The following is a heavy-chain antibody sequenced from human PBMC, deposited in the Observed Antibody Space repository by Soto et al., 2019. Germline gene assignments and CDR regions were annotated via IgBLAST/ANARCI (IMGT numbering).Heavy chain of an antibody. Sequence: GGSLRLSCAASGFTFSSYGMHWVRQAPGKGLEWVAVIWYDGSNKYYADSVKGRFTISRDNSKNTLYLQMNSLRAEDTALYYCARDEGSVVLRYFDWLVNAFDIWGQGTMVTVSS. V-gene: IGHV3-33*01. CDR1: GFTFSSYG. J-gene: IGHJ3*02. CDR3: ARDEGSVVLRYFDWLVNAFDI. D-gene: IGHD3-9*01. CDR2: IWYDGSNK.